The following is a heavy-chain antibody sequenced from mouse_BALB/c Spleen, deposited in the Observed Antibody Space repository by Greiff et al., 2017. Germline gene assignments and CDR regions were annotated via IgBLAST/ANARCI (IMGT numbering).Heavy chain of an antibody. J-gene: IGHJ4*01. Sequence: EVQLVESGGGLVQPGGSRKLSCAASGFTFSSFGMHWVRQAPEKGLEWVAYISSCSSTIHYADTVKGRYTISRDNPKNTLFLQMTSLRSEDTAMYYCARGIYYYYDYDAMDYWGQGTSVTVSA. D-gene: IGHD2-4*01. CDR3: ARGIYYYYDYDAMDY. CDR2: ISSCSSTI. V-gene: IGHV5-17*02. CDR1: GFTFSSFG.